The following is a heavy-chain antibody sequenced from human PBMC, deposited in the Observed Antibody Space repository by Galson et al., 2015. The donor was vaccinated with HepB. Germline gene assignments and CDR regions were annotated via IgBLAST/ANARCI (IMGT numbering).Heavy chain of an antibody. CDR2: IWSGGSNK. CDR1: GFTFSSYD. Sequence: SLRLSCAASGFTFSSYDIHWVRQAPGKGLEWVAVIWSGGSNKYYADSVKGRFTISRDNSKNTLYLEMNSLRAEDTAVYYCARAAPGYCSGGNCFHFGYWGQGTLVTVSS. V-gene: IGHV3-33*01. J-gene: IGHJ4*02. D-gene: IGHD2-15*01. CDR3: ARAAPGYCSGGNCFHFGY.